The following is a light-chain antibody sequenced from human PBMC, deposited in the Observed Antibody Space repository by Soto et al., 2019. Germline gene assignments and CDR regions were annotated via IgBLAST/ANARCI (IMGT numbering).Light chain of an antibody. CDR2: SNN. CDR1: SSNIGSNT. CDR3: AAWDDSLNGPV. Sequence: QSVLTQPPSASGTPGQRVTISCSGSSSNIGSNTVNWYQQLPGTAPKLLIYSNNQRPSGVPDRFSGSTSGTSASLAISGLQSEDEAEYDCAAWDDSLNGPVFGGGTKVTVL. V-gene: IGLV1-44*01. J-gene: IGLJ2*01.